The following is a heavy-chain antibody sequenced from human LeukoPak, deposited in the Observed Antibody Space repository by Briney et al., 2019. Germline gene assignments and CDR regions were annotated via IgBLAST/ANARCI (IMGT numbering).Heavy chain of an antibody. Sequence: ASVKVSCKASGGTFSSYAISWVRQAPGQGLEWMGGIIPIFGTANYAQKFQGRVTITADKSTSTAYMELSSLRSEDTAVYYCAREGVAVAGTYCDYWGQGTLVTVSS. CDR3: AREGVAVAGTYCDY. D-gene: IGHD6-19*01. CDR1: GGTFSSYA. V-gene: IGHV1-69*06. J-gene: IGHJ4*02. CDR2: IIPIFGTA.